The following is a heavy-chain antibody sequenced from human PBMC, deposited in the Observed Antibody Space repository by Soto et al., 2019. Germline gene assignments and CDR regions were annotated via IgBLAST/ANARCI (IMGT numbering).Heavy chain of an antibody. Sequence: PGGSLRLSCAASGFTFSDYYMSWIRQAPGKGLEWVSYISSSDTIIYYADSVKGRFTVSRDNAKNSPYLQMNSLRAEDTAVYYCARDLGYYDSSGYSDYWGQGTLVTVSS. CDR3: ARDLGYYDSSGYSDY. V-gene: IGHV3-11*01. D-gene: IGHD3-22*01. CDR2: ISSSDTII. CDR1: GFTFSDYY. J-gene: IGHJ4*02.